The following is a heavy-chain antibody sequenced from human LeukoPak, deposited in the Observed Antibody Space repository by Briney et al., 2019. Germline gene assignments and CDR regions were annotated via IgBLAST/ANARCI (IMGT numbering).Heavy chain of an antibody. CDR2: IGTAGDT. V-gene: IGHV3-13*01. CDR1: GFTFSSYD. CDR3: ARVPPGYYGMDV. Sequence: GGSLRLSCAAPGFTFSSYDMHWVRQATGKGLEWVSAIGTAGDTYYPGSVKGRFTISRENAKNSLYLQMNSLRAGDTAVYYCARVPPGYYGMDVWGQGTTVTVSS. J-gene: IGHJ6*02.